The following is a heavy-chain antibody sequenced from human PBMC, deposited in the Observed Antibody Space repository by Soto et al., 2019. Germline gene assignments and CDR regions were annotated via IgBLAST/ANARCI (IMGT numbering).Heavy chain of an antibody. Sequence: PGGSLRLSCVASGFTFSSYVMSWVRQAPGKGLEWVAVIWYDGGNKYYAESVKDRFTISRDNSKNTLYLQMNSLRAEDTAVYYCARDRACDYFWGNSLPQYYFDCWGQGTLVTVSS. CDR1: GFTFSSYV. J-gene: IGHJ4*02. D-gene: IGHD3-16*01. CDR2: IWYDGGNK. CDR3: ARDRACDYFWGNSLPQYYFDC. V-gene: IGHV3-33*08.